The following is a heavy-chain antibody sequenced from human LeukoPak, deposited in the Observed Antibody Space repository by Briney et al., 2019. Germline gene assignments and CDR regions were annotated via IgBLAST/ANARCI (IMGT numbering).Heavy chain of an antibody. CDR2: ISDSSGST. CDR3: ARASGLGPGAYFDY. J-gene: IGHJ4*02. D-gene: IGHD3-16*01. CDR1: GFTFSGYY. V-gene: IGHV3-11*06. Sequence: RGSLRLSCAASGFTFSGYYMSWIRQAPGKGLECVSYISDSSGSTSYADSVKGRFTISRDNAKNSLYLQMSSLRADDTAVYYCARASGLGPGAYFDYWGQGTLVTVSS.